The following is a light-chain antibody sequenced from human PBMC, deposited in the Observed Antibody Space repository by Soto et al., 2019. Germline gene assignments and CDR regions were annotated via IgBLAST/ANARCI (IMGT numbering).Light chain of an antibody. CDR3: QQYYSYPWT. CDR1: QGISSY. J-gene: IGKJ1*01. V-gene: IGKV1-8*01. CDR2: AAS. Sequence: AIRMTQSPSSFSASTGDRVTITCRASQGISSYLAWYQQKPGKAPKLLIYAASTLQRGVPSRFSGSGYGTDFTLTISCLQSEDFATYYCQQYYSYPWTFGQGTKVEIK.